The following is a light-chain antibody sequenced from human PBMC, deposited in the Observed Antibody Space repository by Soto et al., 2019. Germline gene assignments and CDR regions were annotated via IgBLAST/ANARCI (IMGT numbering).Light chain of an antibody. CDR2: KGS. Sequence: DIYMDQSPSTLSASVGDTVIITCRASQDVVQWLAWYQQKPGAAPKLLIYKGSSLESGVPSRFSGRGSGADFTLTIRDLQPDDFATSYCKHYDNYPYTFGQGTNLEIK. J-gene: IGKJ2*01. CDR1: QDVVQW. V-gene: IGKV1-5*03. CDR3: KHYDNYPYT.